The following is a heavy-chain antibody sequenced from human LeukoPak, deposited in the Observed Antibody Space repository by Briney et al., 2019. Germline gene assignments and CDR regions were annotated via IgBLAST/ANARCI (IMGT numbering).Heavy chain of an antibody. Sequence: PGRSLILSCAASGFTFSSYGMSWVCQAPGNGLEWVSAISGSGGSTYYADSVKGRFTISRDNSKNTLYLQMNSLRDEDTAVYYCAKDALGDYYYYYMDVWGKGTTVTISS. J-gene: IGHJ6*03. CDR2: ISGSGGST. D-gene: IGHD1-26*01. V-gene: IGHV3-23*01. CDR3: AKDALGDYYYYYMDV. CDR1: GFTFSSYG.